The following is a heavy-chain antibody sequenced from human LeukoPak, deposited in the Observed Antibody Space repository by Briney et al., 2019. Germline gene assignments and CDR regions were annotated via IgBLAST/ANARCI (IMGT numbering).Heavy chain of an antibody. CDR1: GFTFSSYA. V-gene: IGHV3-48*04. CDR2: ISSSGSTI. J-gene: IGHJ4*02. D-gene: IGHD5-18*01. Sequence: QSGGSLRLSCAASGFTFSSYAMSWIRQAPGKGLEWVSYISSSGSTIYYADSVKGRFTISRDNAKNSLYLQMNSLRAEDTAVYYCARGRIQLWFDYWGQGTLVTVSS. CDR3: ARGRIQLWFDY.